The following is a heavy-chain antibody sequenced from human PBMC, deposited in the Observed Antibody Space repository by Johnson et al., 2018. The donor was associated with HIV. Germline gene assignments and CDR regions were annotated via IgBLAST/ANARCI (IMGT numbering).Heavy chain of an antibody. V-gene: IGHV3-23*04. Sequence: VQLVESGGGLVQPGGSLRLSCAASGFTFGNYAMTWVRQAPGKGLEWVSAIRGSSGSTYNADSVKGRFTIFRDNSKSTLYLQMDSLRAEDMAVYFWAIPYYFDTGAYHWGQGTMVTVSS. J-gene: IGHJ3*01. CDR3: AIPYYFDTGAYH. D-gene: IGHD3-22*01. CDR1: GFTFGNYA. CDR2: IRGSSGST.